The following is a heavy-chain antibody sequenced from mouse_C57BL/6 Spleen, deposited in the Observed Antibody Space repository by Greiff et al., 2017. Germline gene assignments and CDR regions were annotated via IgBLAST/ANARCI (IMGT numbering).Heavy chain of an antibody. CDR3: TRVYGSSYYFDY. Sequence: DVHLVESGEGLVKPGGSLKLSCAASGFTFSSYAMSWVRQTPEKRLEWVAYISSGGDYIYYADTVKGRFTISRDNARNTLYLQMSSLKSEDTAMYYCTRVYGSSYYFDYWGQGTTLTVSS. J-gene: IGHJ2*01. CDR2: ISSGGDYI. V-gene: IGHV5-9-1*02. CDR1: GFTFSSYA. D-gene: IGHD1-1*01.